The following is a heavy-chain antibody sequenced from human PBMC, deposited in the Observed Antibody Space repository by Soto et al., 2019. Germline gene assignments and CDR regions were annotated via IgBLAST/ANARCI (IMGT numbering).Heavy chain of an antibody. D-gene: IGHD6-13*01. CDR2: IYYSGST. J-gene: IGHJ4*02. V-gene: IGHV4-31*03. CDR3: ASSAGQLVKKQQLYAY. Sequence: SETLSLTCTVSGGSISSGGYYWSWIRQHPGKGLEWIGYIYYSGSTYYNPPLKSRVTISVDTSKNQFSLKLSSVTAADTAVYYCASSAGQLVKKQQLYAYWGQGTLVTVSS. CDR1: GGSISSGGYY.